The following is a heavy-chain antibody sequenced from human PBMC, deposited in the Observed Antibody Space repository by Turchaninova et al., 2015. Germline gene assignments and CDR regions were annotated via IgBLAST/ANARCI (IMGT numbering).Heavy chain of an antibody. D-gene: IGHD3-16*01. V-gene: IGHV4-59*01. CDR1: GGSISGNY. J-gene: IGHJ3*02. CDR2: ISYSGST. CDR3: ARDRGLGSFDI. Sequence: QVQVQESGPGLVKPSETLSLTCAVSGGSISGNYWSWIRQPPGKGLEWIGYISYSGSTSYNPSLKSRVAILRDTSKNQIYLKLTSVTASDTYVYYCARDRGLGSFDIWGQGTMVFVSS.